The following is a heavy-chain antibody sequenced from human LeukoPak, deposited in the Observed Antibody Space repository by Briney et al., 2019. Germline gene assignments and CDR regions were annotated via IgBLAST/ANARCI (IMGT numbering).Heavy chain of an antibody. CDR2: ISYSGRT. J-gene: IGHJ5*02. CDR3: ARSTYYYDSSGSPVVWFDP. CDR1: GGSISSYY. V-gene: IGHV4-59*08. D-gene: IGHD3-22*01. Sequence: PSETLSLTCTVSGGSISSYYWSWVRQPPGKGLEWIGYISYSGRTNYNPSLKSRVTISVDTSRNQFSLKLSSVTAADTAVYYCARSTYYYDSSGSPVVWFDPWGQGTLVTVSS.